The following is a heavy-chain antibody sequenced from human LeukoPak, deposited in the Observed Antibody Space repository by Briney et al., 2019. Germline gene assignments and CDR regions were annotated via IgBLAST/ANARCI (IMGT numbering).Heavy chain of an antibody. D-gene: IGHD4-17*01. CDR2: FQYSGST. CDR3: ARTVRGDYVDY. Sequence: SETLSLTCTVSGGSISSYYWGWIRQPPGKGLEWIGYFQYSGSTNYNPSLKSRVTISVDTSKNQFSLKLSSVTTADTAMYYCARTVRGDYVDYWGQGTLVTVSS. V-gene: IGHV4-59*01. J-gene: IGHJ4*02. CDR1: GGSISSYY.